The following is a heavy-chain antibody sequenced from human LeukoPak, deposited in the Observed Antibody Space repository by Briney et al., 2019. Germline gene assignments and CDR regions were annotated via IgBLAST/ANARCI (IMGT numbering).Heavy chain of an antibody. CDR3: TRDSVTYYYDGFDY. Sequence: GGSLRLSCAASGFTFSSYTMSWVRQAPGKGLEWVGFIRSKAYGGTTEYAASVKGRFTISRDDSKSIAYLQMNSLKTEDTAVYYCTRDSVTYYYDGFDYWGQGTLVTVSS. CDR1: GFTFSSYT. V-gene: IGHV3-49*04. CDR2: IRSKAYGGTT. D-gene: IGHD3-22*01. J-gene: IGHJ4*02.